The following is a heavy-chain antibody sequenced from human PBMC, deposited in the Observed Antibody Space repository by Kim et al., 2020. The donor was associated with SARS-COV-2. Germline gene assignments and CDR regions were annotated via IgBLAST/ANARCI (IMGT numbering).Heavy chain of an antibody. CDR3: ARHDYGDRRTMDV. Sequence: YSPSVQGQVTISADKSISTAYLQWSSLKASDTAMYYCARHDYGDRRTMDVWGQGTTVTVSS. D-gene: IGHD4-17*01. V-gene: IGHV5-51*01. J-gene: IGHJ6*02.